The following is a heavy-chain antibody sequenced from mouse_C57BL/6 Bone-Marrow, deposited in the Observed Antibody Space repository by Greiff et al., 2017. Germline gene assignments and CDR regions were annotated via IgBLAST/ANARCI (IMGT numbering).Heavy chain of an antibody. CDR3: AREGDDGYFPV. CDR1: GFTFSSYA. CDR2: ISDGGSYT. J-gene: IGHJ1*03. V-gene: IGHV5-4*01. D-gene: IGHD2-3*01. Sequence: DVQLVESGGGLVKPGGSLKLSCAASGFTFSSYAMSWVRQTPEKRLEWVATISDGGSYTYYPDNVKGRFTISRDNAKNNLYLQMSHLKSEDTAMYYCAREGDDGYFPVWGTGTTVTVSS.